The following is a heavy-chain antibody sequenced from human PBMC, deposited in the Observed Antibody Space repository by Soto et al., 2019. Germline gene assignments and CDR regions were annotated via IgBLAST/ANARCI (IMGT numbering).Heavy chain of an antibody. J-gene: IGHJ6*02. CDR3: ARSGCSGGSCYAHYYYGMDV. D-gene: IGHD2-15*01. V-gene: IGHV3-33*01. CDR1: GFTFSSYG. CDR2: IWYDGSNK. Sequence: PGGSLRLSCAASGFTFSSYGMHWVRQAPGKGLEWVAVIWYDGSNKYYADSVKGRFTISRDNSKNTLYLQMNSLRAEDTAVYYCARSGCSGGSCYAHYYYGMDVWGQGTTVTVS.